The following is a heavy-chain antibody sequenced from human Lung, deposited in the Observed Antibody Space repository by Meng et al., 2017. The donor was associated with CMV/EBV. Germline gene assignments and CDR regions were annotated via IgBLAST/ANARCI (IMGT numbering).Heavy chain of an antibody. V-gene: IGHV3-21*01. Sequence: GGSLRLXXAASGFTFSSYSMNWVRQAPGKGLEWVSSISSSSSYIYYADSVKGRFTISRDNAKNSLYLQMNSLRAEDTAVYYCARDHSSSGPRDYWGQGTXVTVSS. CDR3: ARDHSSSGPRDY. D-gene: IGHD6-6*01. CDR1: GFTFSSYS. J-gene: IGHJ4*02. CDR2: ISSSSSYI.